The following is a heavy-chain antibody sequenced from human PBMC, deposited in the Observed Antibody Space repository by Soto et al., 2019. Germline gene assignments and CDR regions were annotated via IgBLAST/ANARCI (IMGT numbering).Heavy chain of an antibody. CDR3: AKAGRGYSGWYRENDY. CDR1: GFTFSSYA. J-gene: IGHJ4*02. Sequence: GGSLRLSCAASGFTFSSYAMSWVRQAPGKGLEWVSAISGSGGSTYYADSVKGRFTISRDNSKNTLYLQMNSLRAEDTAVYYCAKAGRGYSGWYRENDYWGQGTLVTVSS. V-gene: IGHV3-23*01. CDR2: ISGSGGST. D-gene: IGHD6-19*01.